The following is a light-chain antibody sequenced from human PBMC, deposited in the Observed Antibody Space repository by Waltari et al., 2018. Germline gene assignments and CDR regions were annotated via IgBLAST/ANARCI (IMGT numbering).Light chain of an antibody. Sequence: DIQMTQSPSSLSASVRDRVTITCRASQSISSYLNWYQQKPGKVPKLLIYAASSLQSGVPSRFSGSGSGTDFTLTISSLQPEDFATYYCQQSYSTPPTFGQGTKVEIK. CDR2: AAS. V-gene: IGKV1-39*01. J-gene: IGKJ1*01. CDR1: QSISSY. CDR3: QQSYSTPPT.